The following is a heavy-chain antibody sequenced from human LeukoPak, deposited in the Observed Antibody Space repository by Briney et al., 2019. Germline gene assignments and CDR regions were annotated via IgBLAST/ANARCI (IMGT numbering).Heavy chain of an antibody. V-gene: IGHV3-33*01. CDR3: ASRTMTTVTTFDY. Sequence: GGSLRLSCAASGFTFSSYGMHWVRQAPGKGLEWVAVIWYDGSNKYYADSVKGRFTISRDNSKNTLYLQMNSLRAEDTAVYYCASRTMTTVTTFDYWGQGTLVTVSS. CDR2: IWYDGSNK. D-gene: IGHD4-11*01. CDR1: GFTFSSYG. J-gene: IGHJ4*02.